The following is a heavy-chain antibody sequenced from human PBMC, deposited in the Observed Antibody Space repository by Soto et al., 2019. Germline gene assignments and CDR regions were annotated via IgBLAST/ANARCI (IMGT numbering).Heavy chain of an antibody. J-gene: IGHJ6*02. CDR2: IIPIFGTA. D-gene: IGHD6-19*01. CDR3: AKVRYSSPMGYYYGLDV. CDR1: RVAFSKFI. V-gene: IGHV1-69*01. Sequence: QAQLEQSGGEVKKPGSSEKVSCKASRVAFSKFIVTWVRQAPGLGLEWVGGIIPIFGTANYAQKFQGRVTITADESTSTAYMEVNNLRSEDTAGYYCAKVRYSSPMGYYYGLDVWGQGTTVTVSS.